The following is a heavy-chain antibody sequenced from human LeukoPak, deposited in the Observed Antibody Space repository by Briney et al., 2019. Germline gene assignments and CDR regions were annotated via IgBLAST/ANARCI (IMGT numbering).Heavy chain of an antibody. CDR2: INWNGGNT. V-gene: IGHV3-20*04. J-gene: IGHJ4*02. CDR1: GFTFDDYD. Sequence: PGGSLRLSCEASGFTFDDYDMTWVRQAPGKGLEWVSDINWNGGNTDYADSVKGRFTISRDNAKNSLYLQMNSLIAEDTAVYYCARDVKWELRRGDYFDYWGQGTLVTVSS. D-gene: IGHD1-26*01. CDR3: ARDVKWELRRGDYFDY.